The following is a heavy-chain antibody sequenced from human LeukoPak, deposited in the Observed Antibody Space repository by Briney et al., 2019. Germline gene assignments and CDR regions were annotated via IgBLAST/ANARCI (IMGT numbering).Heavy chain of an antibody. CDR2: IYYSGST. D-gene: IGHD4-17*01. Sequence: SETLSLTCAVSGGSISSGGYSWSWIRQPPGKGLEWIGYIYYSGSTYYNPSLKSRATISIDKSKNQFSLKLSSVTAADTAVYYCARASHDYGDYSHFDYWGQGTLVTVSS. CDR3: ARASHDYGDYSHFDY. V-gene: IGHV4-30-4*07. J-gene: IGHJ4*02. CDR1: GGSISSGGYS.